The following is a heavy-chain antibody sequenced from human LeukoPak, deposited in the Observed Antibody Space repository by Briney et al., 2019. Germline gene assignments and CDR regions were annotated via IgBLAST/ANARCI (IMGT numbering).Heavy chain of an antibody. V-gene: IGHV3-21*01. CDR3: ARGEPYYYDSSGYPEPDFDY. J-gene: IGHJ4*02. Sequence: PGGSLRLSCAASGFTFSSYSMNWVRQAPGKGLEWVSSISSSSYIYYADSVKGRFTISRDNAKNPLYLQMNSLRAEDTAVYYCARGEPYYYDSSGYPEPDFDYWGQGTLVTVSS. D-gene: IGHD3-22*01. CDR1: GFTFSSYS. CDR2: ISSSSYI.